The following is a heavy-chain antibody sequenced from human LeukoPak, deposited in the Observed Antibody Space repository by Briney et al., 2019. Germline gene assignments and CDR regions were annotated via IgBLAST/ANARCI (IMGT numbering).Heavy chain of an antibody. V-gene: IGHV1-3*01. CDR2: FNSDTGDT. Sequence: VASVKVSCKASGYTFTNYAIHWVRQAPRQRLEWMGWFNSDTGDTHYSQNFQGRLIITRDTSASTAYMELTSLRPEDTAVFFCVRGGPNRSGWTLDYWGQGTLVTVSS. D-gene: IGHD6-19*01. CDR1: GYTFTNYA. J-gene: IGHJ4*02. CDR3: VRGGPNRSGWTLDY.